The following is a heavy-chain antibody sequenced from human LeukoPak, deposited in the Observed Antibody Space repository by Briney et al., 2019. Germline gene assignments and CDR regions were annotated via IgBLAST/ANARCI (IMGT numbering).Heavy chain of an antibody. Sequence: ASVKVSCKASGYTFTGYYMHWVRQAPGQGLEWMGWINPNSGGTNYAQKFQGRVTMTRDTSISIAYMELSRLRSDDTAVYYCARDYYDSSGYYPVDYWDQGTLVTVSS. V-gene: IGHV1-2*02. D-gene: IGHD3-22*01. CDR3: ARDYYDSSGYYPVDY. J-gene: IGHJ4*02. CDR2: INPNSGGT. CDR1: GYTFTGYY.